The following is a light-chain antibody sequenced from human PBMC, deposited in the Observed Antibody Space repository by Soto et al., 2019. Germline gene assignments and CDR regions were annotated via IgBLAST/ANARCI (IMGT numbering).Light chain of an antibody. Sequence: DTVLTQSRAALSVSRGRGGALSCRASQSVSSNLAWYQQKRGQAPRLLIYGASTRATDIPARFRGSGSGTEFTLTISSLQSEDFAVYYCQQYNDWPWTFGQGTKV. CDR3: QQYNDWPWT. V-gene: IGKV3-15*01. CDR2: GAS. J-gene: IGKJ1*01. CDR1: QSVSSN.